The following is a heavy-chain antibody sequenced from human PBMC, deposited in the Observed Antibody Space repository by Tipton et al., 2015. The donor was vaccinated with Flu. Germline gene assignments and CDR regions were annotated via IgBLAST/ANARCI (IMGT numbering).Heavy chain of an antibody. J-gene: IGHJ4*02. CDR1: GEALAGGNYF. V-gene: IGHV4-31*02. CDR3: AREGGGTYGFAS. D-gene: IGHD1-1*01. Sequence: GEALAGGNYFWTWIRQHPAKGLEWIGYISSSETTYYNPSLKSRVTISLDTSNRQFSLHLTSGTAADTAVYYCAREGGGTYGFASWGQGMLVTVSS. CDR2: ISSSETT.